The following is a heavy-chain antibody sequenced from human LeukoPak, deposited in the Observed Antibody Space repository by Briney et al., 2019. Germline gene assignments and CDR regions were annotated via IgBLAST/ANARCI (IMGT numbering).Heavy chain of an antibody. CDR2: IYSGGST. D-gene: IGHD2-2*01. CDR3: AKVGPYCSSTSCPFDY. CDR1: GFTVSSNY. V-gene: IGHV3-53*01. J-gene: IGHJ4*02. Sequence: GGSLRLSCAASGFTVSSNYINWVRQAPGKGLEWVSVIYSGGSTYYADSVKGRFTISRDNSKNTLYLQMNSLRAEDTAVYYCAKVGPYCSSTSCPFDYWGQGTLVTVSS.